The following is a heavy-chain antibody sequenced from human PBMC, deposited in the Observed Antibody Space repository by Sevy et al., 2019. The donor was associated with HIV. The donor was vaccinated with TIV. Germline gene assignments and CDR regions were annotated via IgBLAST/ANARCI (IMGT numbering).Heavy chain of an antibody. J-gene: IGHJ6*02. Sequence: GGSLRLSCAASGFTFGRYAMGWVRQAPGKGLEWVSTISSSGTSRHYADSVKGRFTISRDNSNNMLYLQMNSLRADDMAVYYCAKDYRGYYYGMDVWGQGTTVTVSS. V-gene: IGHV3-23*01. CDR3: AKDYRGYYYGMDV. D-gene: IGHD3-22*01. CDR1: GFTFGRYA. CDR2: ISSSGTSR.